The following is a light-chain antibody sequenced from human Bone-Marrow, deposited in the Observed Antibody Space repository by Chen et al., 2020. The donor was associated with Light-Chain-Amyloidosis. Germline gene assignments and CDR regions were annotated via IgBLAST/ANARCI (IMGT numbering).Light chain of an antibody. CDR1: SGDVGTYNY. Sequence: SALTQPAPVSGSPGHSTTISCTGTSGDVGTYNYVSWYQQHPGKAPKVMIYAVSNRPSGVSNRFSGSKSGNTASLTISGLQAEDEADYYCSSFTSSSSYVFGPGTKVTVL. CDR2: AVS. CDR3: SSFTSSSSYV. J-gene: IGLJ1*01. V-gene: IGLV2-14*01.